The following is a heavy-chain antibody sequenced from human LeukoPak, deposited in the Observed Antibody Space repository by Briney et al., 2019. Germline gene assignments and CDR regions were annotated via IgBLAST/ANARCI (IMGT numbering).Heavy chain of an antibody. J-gene: IGHJ5*02. CDR2: ISGSGGST. V-gene: IGHV3-23*01. D-gene: IGHD5-12*01. CDR1: GFTFDDYG. CDR3: AKVWATANWFDP. Sequence: GGSLRLSCAASGFTFDDYGMSWVRQAPGKGLEWVSAISGSGGSTYYADSVKGRFTISRDNSKNTLYLQMNSLRAEDTAVYYCAKVWATANWFDPWGQGTLVTVSS.